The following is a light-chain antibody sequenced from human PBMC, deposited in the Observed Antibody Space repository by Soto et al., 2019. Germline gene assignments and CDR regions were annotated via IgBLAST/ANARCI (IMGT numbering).Light chain of an antibody. CDR1: QSISTW. CDR2: KAS. Sequence: DIQMTQSPSTLSASVGDRVTITCRASQSISTWLAWYQQKPGKAPKLLIYKASSLEGGVPSRFGGSGSGTLFNITISSLHPDDFATYYCQQYNTYPLTFGGGTKVDI. CDR3: QQYNTYPLT. J-gene: IGKJ4*01. V-gene: IGKV1-5*03.